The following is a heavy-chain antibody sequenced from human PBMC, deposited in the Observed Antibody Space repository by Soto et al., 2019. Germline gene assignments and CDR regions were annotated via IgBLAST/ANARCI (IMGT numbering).Heavy chain of an antibody. CDR2: ISSSGSTL. V-gene: IGHV3-48*03. CDR1: GFTFSGYE. Sequence: GSLRLSCAASGFTFSGYEMNWVRQAPGKGLEWVSYISSSGSTLYYADSVKGRFTISRDNAKNSLYLQMNSLRAEDTAVYYCARELGGYAFDYWGQGTLVTVSS. CDR3: ARELGGYAFDY. J-gene: IGHJ4*02. D-gene: IGHD3-16*01.